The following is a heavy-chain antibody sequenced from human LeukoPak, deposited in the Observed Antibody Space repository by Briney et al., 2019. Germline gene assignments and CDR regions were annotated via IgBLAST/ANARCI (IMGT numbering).Heavy chain of an antibody. J-gene: IGHJ6*02. CDR2: IYYSGST. Sequence: SETLFLTCTVSGGSISSSSYYWGWIRQPPGKGLEWIGSIYYSGSTYYNPSLKSRVTISVDTSKNQFSLKLSSVTAADPAVYYCARHGAGATRAYYYGMDVWGPGTTVTVSS. V-gene: IGHV4-39*01. D-gene: IGHD1-26*01. CDR1: GGSISSSSYY. CDR3: ARHGAGATRAYYYGMDV.